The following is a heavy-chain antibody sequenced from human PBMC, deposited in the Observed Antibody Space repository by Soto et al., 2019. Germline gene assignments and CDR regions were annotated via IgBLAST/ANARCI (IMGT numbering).Heavy chain of an antibody. CDR1: GFTFSGYW. CDR2: INSDGSSI. J-gene: IGHJ4*02. Sequence: EVQLVESGGDLVQPGGFLRLSCATSGFTFSGYWMHWVRQVPWKGLVWVSRINSDGSSISYSDSVKGRFTISRDNAKNTLYLQMNSLRVEDTAVYYCARLPVDTITSLDYWGQGTLVTVSS. CDR3: ARLPVDTITSLDY. D-gene: IGHD3-3*01. V-gene: IGHV3-74*01.